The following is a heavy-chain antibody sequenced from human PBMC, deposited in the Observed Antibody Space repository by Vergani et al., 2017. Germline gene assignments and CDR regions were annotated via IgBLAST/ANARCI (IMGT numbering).Heavy chain of an antibody. V-gene: IGHV5-10-1*01. J-gene: IGHJ6*02. CDR1: GYSFTSYW. D-gene: IGHD6-13*01. CDR3: ARLLIAAAGTNYYYYGMDV. CDR2: IDPSDSYT. Sequence: EVQLVQSGAEVKKPGESLRISCKGSGYSFTSYWISWVRQMPGKGLEWMGRIDPSDSYTNYSPSFRGHVTISADKSISTAYLQWSSLKASDTAMYYCARLLIAAAGTNYYYYGMDVWGQGTTVTVSS.